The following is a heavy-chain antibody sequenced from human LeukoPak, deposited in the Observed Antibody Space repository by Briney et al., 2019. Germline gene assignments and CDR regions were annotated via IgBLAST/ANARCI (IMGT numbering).Heavy chain of an antibody. V-gene: IGHV4-4*02. Sequence: SETLPLTCGVSGGSISNTNWWTWFRQPPGKGLEWIGEVNLQGSTNYNPSLKCRVAISVDKSENHISLKLTSVTAADTAVYYCSRESGPFSPFGFWGQGTLVSVHS. CDR1: GGSISNTNW. CDR3: SRESGPFSPFGF. D-gene: IGHD1-26*01. J-gene: IGHJ4*02. CDR2: VNLQGST.